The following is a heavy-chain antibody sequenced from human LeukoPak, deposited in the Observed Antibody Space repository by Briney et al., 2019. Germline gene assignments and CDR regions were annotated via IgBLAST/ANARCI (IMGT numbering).Heavy chain of an antibody. Sequence: GGSLRLSCAASGFTFSTNWMHWVRHAPGKGLVWVSLINSDGNSTSYADSVKGRFTISRDNARSTLYLQMNSLRAEDTAVYYCARARWLPLLDYWGQGTLVTVSS. CDR3: ARARWLPLLDY. V-gene: IGHV3-74*01. D-gene: IGHD5-24*01. CDR1: GFTFSTNW. CDR2: INSDGNST. J-gene: IGHJ4*02.